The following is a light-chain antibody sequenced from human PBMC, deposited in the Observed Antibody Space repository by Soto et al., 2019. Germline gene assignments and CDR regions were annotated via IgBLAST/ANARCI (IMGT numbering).Light chain of an antibody. J-gene: IGKJ1*01. V-gene: IGKV1-9*01. CDR1: PAIASF. Sequence: IQLAQSPSSLSASVGDRVTITCRASPAIASFLAWYQQKPGTVPKLLIYGASTLQSGVPSRFSGSRSGTAYTLTVGSLQREDFATYYCQQLNGSPWTFGQGTKVEV. CDR3: QQLNGSPWT. CDR2: GAS.